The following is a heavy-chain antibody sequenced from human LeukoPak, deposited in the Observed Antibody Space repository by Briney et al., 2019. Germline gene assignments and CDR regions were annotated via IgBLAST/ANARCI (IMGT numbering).Heavy chain of an antibody. CDR1: GFTVSSNY. D-gene: IGHD3-16*01. CDR2: IYSGGTT. J-gene: IGHJ4*02. Sequence: GGSLRLSCAASGFTVSSNYMNWVRQAPGKGLEWVSVIYSGGTTYYAESVKGRSTISRDKSKNTLVLQMNSLRAEDTAVYYCAKVIGSNAWYPVDYWGQGTLVTVSS. CDR3: AKVIGSNAWYPVDY. V-gene: IGHV3-53*01.